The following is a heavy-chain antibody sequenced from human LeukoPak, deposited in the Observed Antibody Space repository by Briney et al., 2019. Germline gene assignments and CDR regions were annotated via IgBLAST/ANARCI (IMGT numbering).Heavy chain of an antibody. CDR3: ASPVGATGGDY. D-gene: IGHD1-26*01. J-gene: IGHJ4*02. CDR2: ISSSGSTI. V-gene: IGHV3-48*03. Sequence: GGSLRLSCAASGFTFSSYEMNWVRQAPGKGLEWVSYISSSGSTIYYADSVKGRFTISRDNAKNSLYLQMNSLRAEDTAVYYCASPVGATGGDYWGQGTLVTVSS. CDR1: GFTFSSYE.